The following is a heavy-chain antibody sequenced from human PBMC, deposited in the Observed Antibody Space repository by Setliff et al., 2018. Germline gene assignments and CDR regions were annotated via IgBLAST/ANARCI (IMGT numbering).Heavy chain of an antibody. V-gene: IGHV1-18*01. CDR1: GFRFTNFG. D-gene: IGHD4-17*01. CDR2: ISPYSGNT. J-gene: IGHJ4*02. Sequence: ASVKVSCKTSGFRFTNFGFSWVRQAPGQGLEWLGSISPYSGNTNYPQWLQDRVTMTTDTSTSTAHMELRSLRSDDTAVYYCARAPTVTTSLYFDYWGQGTLVTVSS. CDR3: ARAPTVTTSLYFDY.